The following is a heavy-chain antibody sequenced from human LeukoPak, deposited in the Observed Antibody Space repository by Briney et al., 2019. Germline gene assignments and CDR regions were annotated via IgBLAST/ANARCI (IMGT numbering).Heavy chain of an antibody. V-gene: IGHV3-30*02. Sequence: GGSLRLSCAASGFTFSTYGMHWVRQAPGKGLEWVSIIRYDGSETYYADSVKGRFTISRDNSKNTLYLQMNSLRTEDTAVYYCAKAEGYDILTGLDYWGQGTLVTVSS. CDR1: GFTFSTYG. J-gene: IGHJ4*02. CDR2: IRYDGSET. CDR3: AKAEGYDILTGLDY. D-gene: IGHD3-9*01.